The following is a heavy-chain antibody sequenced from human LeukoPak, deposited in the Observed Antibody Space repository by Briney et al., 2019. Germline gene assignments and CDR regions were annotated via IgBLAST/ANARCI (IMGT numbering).Heavy chain of an antibody. J-gene: IGHJ1*01. V-gene: IGHV3-30*02. Sequence: GGSLRLSCAASGFTFSSYGMHWVRQAPGKGLECVAFIPYDGSNKYYTDSVKGRFTISRDNSKNTLYLQMNSLRAEDTAVYYCAKDRSGPAEHWGQGTLVTVSS. CDR3: AKDRSGPAEH. CDR2: IPYDGSNK. CDR1: GFTFSSYG.